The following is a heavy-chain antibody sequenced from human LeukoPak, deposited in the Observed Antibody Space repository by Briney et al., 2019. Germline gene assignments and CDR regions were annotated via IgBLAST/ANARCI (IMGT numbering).Heavy chain of an antibody. CDR2: IIPIFGTA. CDR1: GGTFSSYA. V-gene: IGHV1-69*05. CDR3: ATRRGYCSSTSCYPQINYYYYYYMDV. D-gene: IGHD2-2*01. J-gene: IGHJ6*03. Sequence: SVKVSCKASGGTFSSYAISWVRQAPGQGLEWMGGIIPIFGTANYAQKFQGRVTITTDESTSTAYMELSSLRSEDTAVYHCATRRGYCSSTSCYPQINYYYYYYMDVWGKGTTVTVSS.